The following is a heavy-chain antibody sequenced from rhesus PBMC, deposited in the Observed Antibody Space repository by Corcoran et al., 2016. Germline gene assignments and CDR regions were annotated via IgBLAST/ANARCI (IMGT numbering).Heavy chain of an antibody. CDR3: ARDPPCSGGVCRANNRFDV. V-gene: IGHV4S19*01. CDR1: GGYISSSNW. Sequence: QVQLQESGPGLVKPSETLSLTCAVSGGYISSSNWWSWIRQPPGKGLEWIGYISGRSGSTYYNPSLKSRVTISTDTSKNQFSLKLSSVTAADTAVYYCARDPPCSGGVCRANNRFDVWGPGVLVTVSS. CDR2: ISGRSGST. J-gene: IGHJ5-1*01. D-gene: IGHD2-39*02.